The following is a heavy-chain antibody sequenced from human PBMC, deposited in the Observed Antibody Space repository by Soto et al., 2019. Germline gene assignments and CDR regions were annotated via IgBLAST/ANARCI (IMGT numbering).Heavy chain of an antibody. D-gene: IGHD1-26*01. CDR2: TYYRSKWYN. CDR1: DDSISRNNHA. CDR3: ARDNGGSYSDP. J-gene: IGHJ5*02. Sequence: SLTLTLTCAFSDDSISRNNHALNGLSQSPPRALEWLGRTYYRSKWYNDYAVSVKSRIIISPDTSKNQFSLHLNSVTPEDTAVYYCARDNGGSYSDPWGQGTLVTVSS. V-gene: IGHV6-1*01.